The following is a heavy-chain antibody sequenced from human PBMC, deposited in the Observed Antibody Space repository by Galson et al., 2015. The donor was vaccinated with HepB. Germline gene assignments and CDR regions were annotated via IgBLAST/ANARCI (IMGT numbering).Heavy chain of an antibody. V-gene: IGHV1-18*01. Sequence: SVKVSCKASGYTFTSYGISWVRQAPGQGLEWMGWISAYNGNTNYAQKLQGRVTMTTDTSTSTAYMELRSLRSDDTAVYYCARDFRPYGSGTYNWFDPWGQGTLVTVSS. J-gene: IGHJ5*02. CDR3: ARDFRPYGSGTYNWFDP. CDR1: GYTFTSYG. CDR2: ISAYNGNT. D-gene: IGHD3-10*01.